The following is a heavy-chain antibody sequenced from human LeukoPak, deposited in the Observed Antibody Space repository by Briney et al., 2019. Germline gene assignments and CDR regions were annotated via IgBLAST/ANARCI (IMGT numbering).Heavy chain of an antibody. V-gene: IGHV3-74*01. CDR2: INSDGSTT. D-gene: IGHD3-10*01. CDR3: ARAVEGGRVLMVRGLRGQAFDI. Sequence: PGGSLRLSCAASGFTFSSHWMHWVRQAPGKGLVWVSRINSDGSTTTYADSVKGRFTISRDNANNTLYLQMNSLRAEDTAVYYCARAVEGGRVLMVRGLRGQAFDIWGQGTMVTVSS. CDR1: GFTFSSHW. J-gene: IGHJ3*02.